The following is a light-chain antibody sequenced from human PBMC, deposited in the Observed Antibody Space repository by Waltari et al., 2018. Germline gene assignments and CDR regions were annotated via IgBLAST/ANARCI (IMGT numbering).Light chain of an antibody. CDR1: QSVSSN. Sequence: EIVMTQSPATLSVSPGERATLSCRASQSVSSNFAWYQQKPGQAPWLPIYGASTRATGIPARFSGSGSGTEFTLTISSLQSEDFAVYYCQHYNEWPLTFGPGTKVDIK. CDR3: QHYNEWPLT. V-gene: IGKV3-15*01. CDR2: GAS. J-gene: IGKJ3*01.